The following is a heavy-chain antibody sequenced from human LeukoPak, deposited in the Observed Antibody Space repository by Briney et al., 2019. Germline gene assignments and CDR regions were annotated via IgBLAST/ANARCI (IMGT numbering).Heavy chain of an antibody. Sequence: PSETLSLTCTVSGGSISRGDYYWSWIRQPPGKGLEWIGYIYYSGSTYYNPSLKGRVTISVDTSKNQFSLKLSSLTAADTAVYYCARDPLYGDYFDYWGQGTLVTVSS. V-gene: IGHV4-30-4*01. J-gene: IGHJ4*02. CDR3: ARDPLYGDYFDY. CDR2: IYYSGST. CDR1: GGSISRGDYY. D-gene: IGHD4-17*01.